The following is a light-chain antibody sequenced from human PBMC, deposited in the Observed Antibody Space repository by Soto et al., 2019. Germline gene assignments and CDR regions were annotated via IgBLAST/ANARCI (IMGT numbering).Light chain of an antibody. V-gene: IGKV1-39*01. CDR2: AAS. Sequence: IQRTPGWASLAVSVGGRITSTCRPSQSISSYLNWYQQKPGKAPKLLIYAASSLQSGVPSRFSGSGSGTDFTLNISSLQPEDFATYYCQQSYSTLSINFGKGTRLEIK. CDR3: QQSYSTLSIN. CDR1: QSISSY. J-gene: IGKJ5*01.